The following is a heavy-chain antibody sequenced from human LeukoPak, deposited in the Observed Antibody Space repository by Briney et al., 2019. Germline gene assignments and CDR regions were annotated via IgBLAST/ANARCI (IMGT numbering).Heavy chain of an antibody. J-gene: IGHJ6*04. CDR3: ARGGYCSGGSCVYYYYGMDV. D-gene: IGHD2-15*01. Sequence: SVKVSCKASGGTFGSYAISWVRQAPGQGLEWMGGIIPIFGTANYAQKFQGRVTVTADESTSTAYMELSSLRSEDTAVYYCARGGYCSGGSCVYYYYGMDVWGKGTTVTVSS. CDR2: IIPIFGTA. CDR1: GGTFGSYA. V-gene: IGHV1-69*01.